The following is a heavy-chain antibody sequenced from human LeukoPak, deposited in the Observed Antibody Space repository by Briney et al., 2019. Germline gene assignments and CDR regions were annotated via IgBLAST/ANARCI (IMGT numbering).Heavy chain of an antibody. CDR2: IIPIFGTT. V-gene: IGHV1-69*06. CDR3: ARWLDGGYRVRDYYYMDV. CDR1: GGTSSSYA. J-gene: IGHJ6*03. Sequence: SVKVSCKASGGTSSSYAISWVRQAPGQGLEWMGGIIPIFGTTNYAQKFQDRVTITADKSTSTAYMELSSLRSEDTAVYYCARWLDGGYRVRDYYYMDVWGKGTTVTVSS. D-gene: IGHD5-12*01.